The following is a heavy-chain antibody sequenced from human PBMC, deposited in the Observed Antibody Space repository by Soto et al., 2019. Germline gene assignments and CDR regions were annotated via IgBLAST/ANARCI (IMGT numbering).Heavy chain of an antibody. D-gene: IGHD3-22*01. J-gene: IGHJ4*02. V-gene: IGHV1-69*06. CDR3: ATYDSSGPRTVPFHY. CDR1: GGTFSSYA. CDR2: IIPIFGTA. Sequence: SVKVSCKASGGTFSSYAISWVRQAPGQGLEWMGGIIPIFGTANYAQKFQGRVTITADKSTSTAYMELSSLRSEDTAVYYCATYDSSGPRTVPFHYRGQGTLVTLSS.